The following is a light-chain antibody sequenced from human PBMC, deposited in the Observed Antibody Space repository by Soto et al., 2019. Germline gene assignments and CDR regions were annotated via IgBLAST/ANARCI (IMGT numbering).Light chain of an antibody. Sequence: EIVLTQFPATLSLSPGERATLSCRASQSISSYLAWYQQKPGQAPRLLIYDVSNMAPGIPARFSGSGSGTDFTLTISSLEHADVAVYYCQQRRNWPPFTLGPGTKVDIK. J-gene: IGKJ3*01. CDR3: QQRRNWPPFT. CDR1: QSISSY. V-gene: IGKV3-11*01. CDR2: DVS.